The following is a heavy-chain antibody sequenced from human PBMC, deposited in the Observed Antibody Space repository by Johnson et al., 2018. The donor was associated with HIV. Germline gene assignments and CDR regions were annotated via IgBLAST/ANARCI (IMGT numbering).Heavy chain of an antibody. Sequence: VQLVESGGGLIQPGGSLRLSCAASGFTVSSNYMSWVRQAPGKGLEWVSVIYSGGSKYYADSVKGRFTISRDNSKNTLYVQMNSLRAEDTAVYYCAKFVGYCSGGSCYTPGDIWGQGTMVTVSS. CDR1: GFTVSSNY. CDR3: AKFVGYCSGGSCYTPGDI. V-gene: IGHV3-53*01. CDR2: IYSGGSK. D-gene: IGHD2-15*01. J-gene: IGHJ3*02.